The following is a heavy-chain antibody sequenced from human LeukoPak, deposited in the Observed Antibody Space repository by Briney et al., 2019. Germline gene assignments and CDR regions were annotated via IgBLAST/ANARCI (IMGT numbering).Heavy chain of an antibody. CDR3: ASILIEMVPKQGGP. CDR2: ISGSGGST. D-gene: IGHD2-8*01. Sequence: PGGSLRLSCAASGFTFSSYAMSWVRQAPGKGLEWVSAISGSGGSTYYADSVKGRFTISRDNSKNTLYLQMNSLRAEDTAVYYCASILIEMVPKQGGPWGQGTLVTVSS. CDR1: GFTFSSYA. J-gene: IGHJ5*02. V-gene: IGHV3-23*01.